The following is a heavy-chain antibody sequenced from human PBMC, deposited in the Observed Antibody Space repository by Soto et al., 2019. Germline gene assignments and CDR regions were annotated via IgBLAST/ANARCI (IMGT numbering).Heavy chain of an antibody. CDR1: GFTFSSYG. CDR3: AKDLEEGVYYYYGMDV. J-gene: IGHJ6*02. V-gene: IGHV3-30*18. D-gene: IGHD3-10*01. CDR2: ISYDGSNK. Sequence: VGSLRLSCAASGFTFSSYGMHWVRQAPGKGLEWVAVISYDGSNKYYADSVKGRFTISRDNSKNTLYLQMNSLRAEDTAVYYCAKDLEEGVYYYYGMDVWGQGTTVTVS.